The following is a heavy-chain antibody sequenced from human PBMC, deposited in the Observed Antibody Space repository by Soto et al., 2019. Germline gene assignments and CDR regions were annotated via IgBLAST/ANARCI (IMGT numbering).Heavy chain of an antibody. J-gene: IGHJ4*02. CDR1: GYSFTRYG. Sequence: QVQLVQSGAEVKKPGASVKVSCKASGYSFTRYGITWVRQAPGQGLEWMGWISGDNGDTYYAQKGQARVTMTKDTSTSTAYMELRSLRSDDTALYYCARGTYGDYWGQGTLVTVSS. D-gene: IGHD3-10*01. V-gene: IGHV1-18*01. CDR3: ARGTYGDY. CDR2: ISGDNGDT.